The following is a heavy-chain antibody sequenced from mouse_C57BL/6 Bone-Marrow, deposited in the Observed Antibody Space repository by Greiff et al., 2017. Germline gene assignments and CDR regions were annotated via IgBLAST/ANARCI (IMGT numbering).Heavy chain of an antibody. D-gene: IGHD1-1*01. J-gene: IGHJ3*01. CDR2: IDPENGDT. Sequence: VQLQQSGAELVRPGASVKLSCTASGFNIKDDYMHWVKQRPEQGLEWIGWIDPENGDTVYASKFQGKATITADTSSNTAYLQLSSLTSEDTAVYYCTVNYYGSSWGFAYWGRGTLVTVSA. CDR3: TVNYYGSSWGFAY. CDR1: GFNIKDDY. V-gene: IGHV14-4*01.